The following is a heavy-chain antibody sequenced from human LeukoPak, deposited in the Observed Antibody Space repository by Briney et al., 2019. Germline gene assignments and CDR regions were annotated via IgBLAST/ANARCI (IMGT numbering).Heavy chain of an antibody. CDR1: TFTFGDYG. Sequence: GGSLRLSCVGSTFTFGDYGMHWVRQAPGKGLEWVAFIRYDGKKTYYADSAKGRFTISRDNSKNTLYLEMNSLRAEDTAVFYCAKDGVILAPGIYWYMDVWGRGTTVTVSS. D-gene: IGHD3-16*02. V-gene: IGHV3-30*02. CDR2: IRYDGKKT. CDR3: AKDGVILAPGIYWYMDV. J-gene: IGHJ6*03.